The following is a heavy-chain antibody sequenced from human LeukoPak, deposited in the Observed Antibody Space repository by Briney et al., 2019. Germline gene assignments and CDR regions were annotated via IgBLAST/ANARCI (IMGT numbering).Heavy chain of an antibody. CDR2: TYYRSKWRN. Sequence: SQTLSLTCAISGDSVSSNSGSWNWIRQSPSRGLEWLGRTYYRSKWRNDYAVSVKSRITISPDTSKNQFSLQLNSVTPEDTAVYYCAREPSSVTGMLFDYWGQGTLVTVSS. D-gene: IGHD6-19*01. CDR3: AREPSSVTGMLFDY. V-gene: IGHV6-1*01. CDR1: GDSVSSNSGS. J-gene: IGHJ4*02.